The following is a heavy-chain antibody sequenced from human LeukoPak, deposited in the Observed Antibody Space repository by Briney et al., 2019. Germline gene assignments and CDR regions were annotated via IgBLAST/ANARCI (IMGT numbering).Heavy chain of an antibody. CDR1: GFTFSSYS. CDR3: ARDLIPYYDSGDY. CDR2: ISSSSSYI. J-gene: IGHJ4*02. Sequence: PGGSLRLSCAASGFTFSSYSMNWVRQAPGKGLEWVSSISSSSSYIYYADSVKGRFTISRDNAKNSLYLQMNSLRAEDTAVYYCARDLIPYYDSGDYWGQGTLVTVSS. V-gene: IGHV3-21*01. D-gene: IGHD3-22*01.